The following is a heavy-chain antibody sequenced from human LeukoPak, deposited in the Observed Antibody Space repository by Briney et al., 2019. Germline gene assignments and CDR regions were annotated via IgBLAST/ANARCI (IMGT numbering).Heavy chain of an antibody. CDR1: GFTFRSFA. D-gene: IGHD1-26*01. CDR2: ISSDGGNT. Sequence: GGSLRLSCAASGFTFRSFAMHWVRQAPGKGLEYVSGISSDGGNTLYASSVQGRFTISRDNSKNTLFLQMGSLGGDDMAVYYCATIGLPWGQGTLVTVSS. CDR3: ATIGLP. V-gene: IGHV3-64*01. J-gene: IGHJ4*02.